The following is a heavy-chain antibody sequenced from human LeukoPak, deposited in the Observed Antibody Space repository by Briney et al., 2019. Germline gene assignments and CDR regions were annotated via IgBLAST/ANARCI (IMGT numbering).Heavy chain of an antibody. J-gene: IGHJ4*02. CDR2: ISAYNGNT. CDR3: ARSDYDFWSGYSLSAIDY. Sequence: ASVKVSCKASGYTFTSYGISWVRQAPGQGLEWMGWISAYNGNTNYAQKLQGRVTMTTDTSTSTAYMELRSLRSDDTAVYYCARSDYDFWSGYSLSAIDYWGQGTLVTVSS. D-gene: IGHD3-3*01. CDR1: GYTFTSYG. V-gene: IGHV1-18*01.